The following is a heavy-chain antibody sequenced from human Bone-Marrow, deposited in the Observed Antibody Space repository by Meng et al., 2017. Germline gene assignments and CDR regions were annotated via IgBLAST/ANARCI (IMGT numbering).Heavy chain of an antibody. Sequence: GESLKISCAASGITFSSYNMNWVRQAPGKGLEWVSSISSSSSYIYYADSMKGRFTISRDNAKNSLYLQINSLRAEDTAMYYCARATYSYGSGSGGLFDYWGQGTLVTVSS. CDR3: ARATYSYGSGSGGLFDY. CDR1: GITFSSYN. D-gene: IGHD3-10*01. CDR2: ISSSSSYI. J-gene: IGHJ4*02. V-gene: IGHV3-21*01.